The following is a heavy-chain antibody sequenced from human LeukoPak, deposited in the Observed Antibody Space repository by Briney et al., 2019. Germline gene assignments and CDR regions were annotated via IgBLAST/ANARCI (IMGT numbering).Heavy chain of an antibody. CDR3: TKRGFTGYDDD. CDR1: GFTFSSYA. Sequence: GGSLRLSCAASGFTFSSYAMSRVRQAPGKGLEWVSAITSSTDKTYYADSAKGRFTISRDNSNNTLYLQMNSLRAEDTAVYYCTKRGFTGYDDDWGQGALVTVSS. CDR2: ITSSTDKT. J-gene: IGHJ4*02. V-gene: IGHV3-23*01. D-gene: IGHD5-12*01.